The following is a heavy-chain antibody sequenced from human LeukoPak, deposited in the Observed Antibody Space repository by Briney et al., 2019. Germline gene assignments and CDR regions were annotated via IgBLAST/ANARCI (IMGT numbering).Heavy chain of an antibody. D-gene: IGHD3-22*01. Sequence: GGSLRLSCAASGFTFSNYAMSWVRQAPGKGLEWVSTISDSGGSTYYADSVKGRFTISRDNSKNTLYLQMNSLRAEDTAVYYCARDSYYYDSSGYSDAFDIWGQGTMVTVSS. CDR2: ISDSGGST. CDR1: GFTFSNYA. V-gene: IGHV3-23*01. CDR3: ARDSYYYDSSGYSDAFDI. J-gene: IGHJ3*02.